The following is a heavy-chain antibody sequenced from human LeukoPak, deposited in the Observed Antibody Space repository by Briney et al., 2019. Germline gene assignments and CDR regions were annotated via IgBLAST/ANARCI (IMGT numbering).Heavy chain of an antibody. Sequence: ASVKVSCKASGYTFTTYGISWVRQAHGQGLEWMGWISPYNENTHYAQKLQGRVIMTTDTSTTTAYMELRSLRSDDTALYFCARGFWRYSYGSGYWGQGTLVTVSS. D-gene: IGHD5-18*01. J-gene: IGHJ4*02. CDR2: ISPYNENT. V-gene: IGHV1-18*04. CDR1: GYTFTTYG. CDR3: ARGFWRYSYGSGY.